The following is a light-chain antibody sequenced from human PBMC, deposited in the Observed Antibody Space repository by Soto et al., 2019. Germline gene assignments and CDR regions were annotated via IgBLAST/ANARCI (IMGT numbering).Light chain of an antibody. CDR1: QDIRNN. V-gene: IGKV1-6*01. Sequence: AIRMTQSPSSLSASTGDRVTITCRASQDIRNNLGWYQQKPGRAPKLLIFTASGLQSGVPSRFSGRGSGTDFTLTISSLQPEDFATYYCLQDSIYPWTFGQGTKVDIK. CDR2: TAS. CDR3: LQDSIYPWT. J-gene: IGKJ1*01.